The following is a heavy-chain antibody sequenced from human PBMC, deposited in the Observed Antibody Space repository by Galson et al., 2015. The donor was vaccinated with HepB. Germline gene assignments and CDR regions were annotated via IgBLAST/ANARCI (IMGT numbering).Heavy chain of an antibody. J-gene: IGHJ6*03. Sequence: SVKVSCKASGYTFTSYAMHWVRQAPGQRLEWMGWINAGNGNTKYSQKFQGRVTITRDTSASTAYMELSSLRSEDTAVYYCARDGSSSWPYYYYYYMDVWGKGTTVTVSS. D-gene: IGHD6-13*01. CDR2: INAGNGNT. CDR1: GYTFTSYA. V-gene: IGHV1-3*01. CDR3: ARDGSSSWPYYYYYYMDV.